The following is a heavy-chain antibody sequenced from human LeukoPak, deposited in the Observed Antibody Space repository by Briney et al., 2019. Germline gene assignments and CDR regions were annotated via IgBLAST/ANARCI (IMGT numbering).Heavy chain of an antibody. V-gene: IGHV1-18*01. J-gene: IGHJ6*02. Sequence: GASVKVSCKASGYTFTSHGISWVRQAPGQGLEWMGWISAYNGNTNYAQKLQGRVTMTTDTSTSTAYMELRSLRSDDTAVYYCARGGNYDFRSRYYRYYYYGMDVWGQGTTVTVSS. CDR3: ARGGNYDFRSRYYRYYYYGMDV. CDR2: ISAYNGNT. D-gene: IGHD3-3*01. CDR1: GYTFTSHG.